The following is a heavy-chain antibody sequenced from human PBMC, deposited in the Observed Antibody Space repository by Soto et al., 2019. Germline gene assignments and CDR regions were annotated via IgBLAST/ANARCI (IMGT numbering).Heavy chain of an antibody. D-gene: IGHD2-15*01. CDR3: TTRHWLSCSGGSCYSDYFDY. Sequence: EVQLVESGGGLVKPGGSLRLSCAASGFTFSNAWMSWVRQAPGKGLEWVGRIKSKTDGGTTDYAAPVKGRFTISRDDSKNTLYLQMNSLKTEDTAVYYCTTRHWLSCSGGSCYSDYFDYWGQGTLVTVSS. J-gene: IGHJ4*02. CDR1: GFTFSNAW. CDR2: IKSKTDGGTT. V-gene: IGHV3-15*01.